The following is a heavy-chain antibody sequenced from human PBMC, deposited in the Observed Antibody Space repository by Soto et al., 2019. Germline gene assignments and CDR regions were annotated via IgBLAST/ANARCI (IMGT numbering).Heavy chain of an antibody. CDR3: ARASSSWSHYYYGMDV. CDR1: GFTFSDYY. V-gene: IGHV3-11*01. CDR2: ISSSGSTI. D-gene: IGHD6-13*01. J-gene: IGHJ6*02. Sequence: GGSLRLSCAASGFTFSDYYMSWIRQAPGKGLEWVSYISSSGSTIYYADSVKGRFTISRDNAKNSLYLQMNSLRAEDTAVYYCARASSSWSHYYYGMDVWGQGTTVTVSS.